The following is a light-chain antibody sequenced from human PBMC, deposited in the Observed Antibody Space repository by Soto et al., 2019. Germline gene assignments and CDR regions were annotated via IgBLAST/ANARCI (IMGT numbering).Light chain of an antibody. V-gene: IGKV3-15*01. CDR1: QSVSSN. Sequence: EIVMTQSPATLSVSPGERATLSCRASQSVSSNLAWYQQKPGQTPKLLIYVASTRATGIPDRFSGSGSGTEFTLSISSLQSEDFAVYYCQQYNVWPLTFGGGTKVEFK. J-gene: IGKJ4*01. CDR3: QQYNVWPLT. CDR2: VAS.